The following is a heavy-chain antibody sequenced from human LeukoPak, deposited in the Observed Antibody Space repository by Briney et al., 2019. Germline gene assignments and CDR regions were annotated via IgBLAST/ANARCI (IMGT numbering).Heavy chain of an antibody. D-gene: IGHD2-15*01. CDR1: GFTVSSNY. CDR2: IYSGGST. CDR3: ARGYSRAAFDI. V-gene: IGHV3-53*01. Sequence: GGSLRLSCAASGFTVSSNYMSWVRQAPGKGLEWVSVIYSGGSTYYADSVKGRFTVSRDNGENSLFLQMNSLRVEDTALYYCARGYSRAAFDIWGQGTVVAVSS. J-gene: IGHJ3*02.